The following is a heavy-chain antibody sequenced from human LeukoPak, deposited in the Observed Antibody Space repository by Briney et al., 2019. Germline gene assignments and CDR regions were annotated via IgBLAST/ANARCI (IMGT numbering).Heavy chain of an antibody. V-gene: IGHV1-3*01. D-gene: IGHD5-18*01. CDR1: GYTFTSYA. J-gene: IGHJ4*02. CDR2: INAGNGNT. CDR3: ARVVRGYSYGTFDY. Sequence: ASVKVSCKASGYTFTSYATHWVRQAPGQRLEWMGWINAGNGNTKYSQKFQGRVTITRDTSASTAYMELSSLRSEDTAVYYCARVVRGYSYGTFDYWGQGTLVTVSS.